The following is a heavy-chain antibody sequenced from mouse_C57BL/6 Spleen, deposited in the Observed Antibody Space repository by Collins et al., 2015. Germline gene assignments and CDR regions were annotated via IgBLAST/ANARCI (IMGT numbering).Heavy chain of an antibody. V-gene: IGHV1-55*01. J-gene: IGHJ1*03. D-gene: IGHD1-1*01. CDR1: GYTFTSYW. Sequence: QVQLQQPGAELVKPGASVKMSCKASGYTFTSYWITWVIQRPGQGLEWIGDIYPGSGSTNYNEKFKNKATLTVDTSSSTAYMQLSSLTSEDSAVYYCARREYGSSYWYFGVWGTGTTVTVSS. CDR2: IYPGSGST. CDR3: ARREYGSSYWYFGV.